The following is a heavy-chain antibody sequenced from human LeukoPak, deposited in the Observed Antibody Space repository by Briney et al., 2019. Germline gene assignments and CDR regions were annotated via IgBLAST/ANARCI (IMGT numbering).Heavy chain of an antibody. CDR3: AKMSGRNVLLWFGDPKGAFDI. D-gene: IGHD3-10*01. CDR2: ISGSGGST. Sequence: GGTLRLSCAASGFTFSSYGMSWVRQAPGKGLEWVSAISGSGGSTYYADSVKGRFTISRDNSKNTLYLQMNSLRAEYTAVYYCAKMSGRNVLLWFGDPKGAFDIWGQGTMVTVSS. CDR1: GFTFSSYG. V-gene: IGHV3-23*01. J-gene: IGHJ3*02.